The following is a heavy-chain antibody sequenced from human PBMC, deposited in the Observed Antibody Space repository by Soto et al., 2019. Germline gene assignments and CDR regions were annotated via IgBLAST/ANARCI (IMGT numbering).Heavy chain of an antibody. V-gene: IGHV1-2*02. CDR2: INPNSGGT. Sequence: ASVKVSCKASGYTFTGHYMHWVRQAPGQGLEWMGWINPNSGGTNYAQKFQGRVTMTRDTSISTAYMELSRLRSDDTAVYYCARLAVVATSIAVAGTYRSGFDPWGQGTLVTVSS. CDR3: ARLAVVATSIAVAGTYRSGFDP. J-gene: IGHJ5*02. CDR1: GYTFTGHY. D-gene: IGHD6-19*01.